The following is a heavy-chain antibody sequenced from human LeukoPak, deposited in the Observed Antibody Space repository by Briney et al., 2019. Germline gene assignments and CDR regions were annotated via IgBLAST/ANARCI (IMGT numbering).Heavy chain of an antibody. CDR2: IYYSGST. Sequence: TLSLTRTVSGASISSSSSDSGWVRQPPGKGLEWIGSIYYSGSTYYLPSPKSPATVAADTSKNQFSPKPSAVTAHHPPGYYCASHKCSGGRCYSGYYYYYYMDVWGKGTTVTVSS. CDR3: ASHKCSGGRCYSGYYYYYYMDV. V-gene: IGHV4-39*01. D-gene: IGHD2-15*01. CDR1: GASISSSSSD. J-gene: IGHJ6*03.